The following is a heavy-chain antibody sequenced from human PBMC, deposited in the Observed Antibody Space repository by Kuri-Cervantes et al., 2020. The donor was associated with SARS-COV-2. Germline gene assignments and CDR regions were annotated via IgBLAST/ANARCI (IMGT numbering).Heavy chain of an antibody. D-gene: IGHD3-16*01. CDR2: IGGSGVRT. CDR3: AKVGGHREYFQN. V-gene: IGHV3-23*01. Sequence: GEFLKTSWATSGFTFSSYAMNWVRQAPGKGLELGSVIGGSGVRTNYADSERGRFTISRDNSKNTLYLQMKSLRAEDTAVYYCAKVGGHREYFQNWGQGTRVTVSS. J-gene: IGHJ1*01. CDR1: GFTFSSYA.